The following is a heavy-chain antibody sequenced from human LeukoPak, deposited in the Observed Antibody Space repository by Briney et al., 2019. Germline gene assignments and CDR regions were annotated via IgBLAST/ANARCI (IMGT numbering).Heavy chain of an antibody. CDR1: GYAFIDYW. CDR2: INLKSGGI. Sequence: ASLKVSCKASGYAFIDYWMHWVRQAPGQGLEWMGRINLKSGGINYAQKFQGRVTITTDESTSTAYMELSSLRSEDTAVYYCAREPPGGAVTTGLYFDYWGQGTLVTVSS. CDR3: AREPPGGAVTTGLYFDY. D-gene: IGHD4-17*01. J-gene: IGHJ4*02. V-gene: IGHV1-2*06.